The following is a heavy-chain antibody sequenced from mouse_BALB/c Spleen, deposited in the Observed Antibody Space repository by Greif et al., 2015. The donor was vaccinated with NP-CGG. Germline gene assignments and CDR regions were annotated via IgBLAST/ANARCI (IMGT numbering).Heavy chain of an antibody. J-gene: IGHJ4*01. Sequence: VKVVASGPEVVRPGVSVKISCKGSGYTFTDYAMHWVKQSHAKSLEWIGVISTYNGNTNYNQKFKGKATMTVDKSSSTAYMELARLTSEDSAIYYCARLGNYGNPYYYAMDYWGQGTSVTVSS. CDR1: GYTFTDYA. D-gene: IGHD2-1*01. V-gene: IGHV1-67*01. CDR3: ARLGNYGNPYYYAMDY. CDR2: ISTYNGNT.